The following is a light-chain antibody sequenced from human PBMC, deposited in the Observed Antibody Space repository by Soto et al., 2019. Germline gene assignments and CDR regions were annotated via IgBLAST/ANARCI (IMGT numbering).Light chain of an antibody. CDR1: SGYSNYK. CDR2: VGTGGIVG. Sequence: QLVLTQPPSASASLGASVTLTCTLSSGYSNYKVDWYQQRPGKGPRFVMRVGTGGIVGSKGDGIPDRFSVLGSGLNRYLTIKNIQEEDESDYHCGADHGSGSIFSVVFGGGTKLTVL. V-gene: IGLV9-49*01. CDR3: GADHGSGSIFSVV. J-gene: IGLJ2*01.